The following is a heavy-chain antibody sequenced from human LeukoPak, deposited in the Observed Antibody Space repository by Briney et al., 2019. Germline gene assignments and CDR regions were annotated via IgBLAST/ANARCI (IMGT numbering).Heavy chain of an antibody. Sequence: SGGSLRLSCAASGFTFSNFEMNWVRQAPGKGLEWVSYISSSGGTIYYADSVKGRFTISGDNAKNSLYLQMNSLRAEDTAVYYCARGFIFDYWGQGTLVTVSS. CDR1: GFTFSNFE. CDR2: ISSSGGTI. J-gene: IGHJ4*02. V-gene: IGHV3-48*03. CDR3: ARGFIFDY.